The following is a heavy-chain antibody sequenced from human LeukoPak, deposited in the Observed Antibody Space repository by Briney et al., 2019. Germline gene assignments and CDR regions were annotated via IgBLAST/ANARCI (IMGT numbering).Heavy chain of an antibody. Sequence: GGSLRLSCAASGFTFSGYSMTWVRQAPGKGLEWVSYISAGGSYIYYADSVKGRFTISRDNAKNSLSLQMNSLRAEDTAVYYCARWGLGPSLDYWGQGTLVTVSS. CDR3: ARWGLGPSLDY. D-gene: IGHD1-26*01. CDR1: GFTFSGYS. J-gene: IGHJ4*02. V-gene: IGHV3-21*01. CDR2: ISAGGSYI.